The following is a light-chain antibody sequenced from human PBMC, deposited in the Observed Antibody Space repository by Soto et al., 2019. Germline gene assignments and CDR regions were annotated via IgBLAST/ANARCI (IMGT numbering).Light chain of an antibody. Sequence: EIVLTQSPATLSLSPGERATLSCRASQSVSSYLAWYQQKPGQAPRLLIYDAFNRATGIPARFSGSGSGTDFTLTISSLEPVDFAVYYCQQLSNWPRTFGQGTKVDIK. CDR3: QQLSNWPRT. V-gene: IGKV3-11*01. J-gene: IGKJ1*01. CDR1: QSVSSY. CDR2: DAF.